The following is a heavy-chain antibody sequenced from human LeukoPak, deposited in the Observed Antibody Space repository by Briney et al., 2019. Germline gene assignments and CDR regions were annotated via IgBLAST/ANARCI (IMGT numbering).Heavy chain of an antibody. V-gene: IGHV4-59*01. D-gene: IGHD3-10*01. Sequence: SETLSLTCTVSGGSISRYYWSWIRQPPGKGLKWIGYIYYSGSTNYNPFLKSRVTISVDTSKNQFSLRLNSVTAADTAVYYCAREGTMVRGLAFDIWGQGQWSPSLQ. CDR1: GGSISRYY. CDR3: AREGTMVRGLAFDI. J-gene: IGHJ3*02. CDR2: IYYSGST.